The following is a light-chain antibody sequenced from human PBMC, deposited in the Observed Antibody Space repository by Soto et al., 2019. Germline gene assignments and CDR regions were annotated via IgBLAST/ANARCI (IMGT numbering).Light chain of an antibody. J-gene: IGKJ1*01. CDR3: QQYGSSGT. CDR1: QSVSSTY. Sequence: EIVLTQSPGTLSLSPGKRVTLSCKASQSVSSTYLAWYQHKPGQAPRFLIYGASSRATGIPDRFSGSGSGTDFTLTITRLEPEDFAVYYCQQYGSSGTFGQGTKVDIK. V-gene: IGKV3-20*01. CDR2: GAS.